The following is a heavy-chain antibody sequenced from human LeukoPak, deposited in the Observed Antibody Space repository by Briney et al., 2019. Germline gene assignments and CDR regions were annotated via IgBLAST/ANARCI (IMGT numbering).Heavy chain of an antibody. CDR2: IKHSGST. CDR1: GGSFSGYY. V-gene: IGHV4-34*01. Sequence: PSETLSLTCAVYGGSFSGYYWSWIRQPPGKGLEWIGEIKHSGSTNYNPSLKSRVTISVDTSKNQFSLKLSSVTAADTAVYYCARGAGISIVVVPAAISIPNWFDPWGQGTLVTVSS. J-gene: IGHJ5*02. CDR3: ARGAGISIVVVPAAISIPNWFDP. D-gene: IGHD2-2*01.